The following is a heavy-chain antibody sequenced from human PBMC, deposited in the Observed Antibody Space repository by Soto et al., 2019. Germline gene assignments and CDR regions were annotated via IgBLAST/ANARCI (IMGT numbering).Heavy chain of an antibody. J-gene: IGHJ5*02. Sequence: QVQLQQWGAGLLKPSETLSLTCAVYGGSFSGYYWSWIRQPPGKGLEWIGEINHSGSTNYNPSLKSRVTISVDTSKNQFSLKLSSVTAADTAVYYCARVSRGDLLRVLGGWFDPCGQGTLVTVSS. CDR1: GGSFSGYY. V-gene: IGHV4-34*01. CDR3: ARVSRGDLLRVLGGWFDP. CDR2: INHSGST. D-gene: IGHD1-26*01.